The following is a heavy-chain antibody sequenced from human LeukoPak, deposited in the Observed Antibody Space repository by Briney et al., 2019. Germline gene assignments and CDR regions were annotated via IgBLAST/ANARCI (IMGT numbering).Heavy chain of an antibody. V-gene: IGHV3-7*01. CDR2: IKQDGSEK. CDR1: GFTFSSYW. CDR3: ARRGSPSTLFFDY. D-gene: IGHD2-21*01. Sequence: PGGSLRLSCAASGFTFSSYWMSWVRQAPGKGLEWVANIKQDGSEKYYVDSVKGRFTISRDNAKNSLYLKMNSLRAEDTAVYYCARRGSPSTLFFDYWGQGTLVTVSS. J-gene: IGHJ4*02.